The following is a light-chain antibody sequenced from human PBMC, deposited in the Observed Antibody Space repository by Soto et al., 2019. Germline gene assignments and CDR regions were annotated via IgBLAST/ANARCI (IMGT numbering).Light chain of an antibody. V-gene: IGLV2-23*01. CDR1: SGDVGSYNP. J-gene: IGLJ2*01. CDR2: EDS. Sequence: QSALTQPASVSGSPGQTITISCSGASGDVGSYNPVSWYQQHPGKAPKLTIYEDSNRPSGVSNLFSGYKSGNTASLTISGLEAEDEDDYYCCSDAGSTTVVFGGGTKLTVL. CDR3: CSDAGSTTVV.